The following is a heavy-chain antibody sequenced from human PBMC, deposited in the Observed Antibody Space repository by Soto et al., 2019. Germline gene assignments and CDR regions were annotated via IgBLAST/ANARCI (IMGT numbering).Heavy chain of an antibody. J-gene: IGHJ4*02. Sequence: QVQLVQSGAEEKKPGASVKVSCKASGYTFTSYAMHWVRQAPGQRLEWMGWINAGNGNTKYSQKFQGRVTITRDTSARTAYMGRSSLRFEGTAVYYCASSIVVVTALAYWCQGTLVTVCS. CDR1: GYTFTSYA. D-gene: IGHD2-21*02. CDR2: INAGNGNT. V-gene: IGHV1-3*05. CDR3: ASSIVVVTALAY.